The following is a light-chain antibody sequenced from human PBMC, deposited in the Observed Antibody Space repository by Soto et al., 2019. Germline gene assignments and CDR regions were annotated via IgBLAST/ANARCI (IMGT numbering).Light chain of an antibody. CDR1: SSDVGGYNY. CDR3: TSYTSKSTGV. V-gene: IGLV2-14*01. Sequence: QSALTQPASVSGSPGQSITISCTGTSSDVGGYNYVSWYQQHPGKAPKLIIYEVSNRPSGVSNRFSGSKPGNTASLPISGLQADDEADYYCTSYTSKSTGVFGTGTKLTVL. J-gene: IGLJ1*01. CDR2: EVS.